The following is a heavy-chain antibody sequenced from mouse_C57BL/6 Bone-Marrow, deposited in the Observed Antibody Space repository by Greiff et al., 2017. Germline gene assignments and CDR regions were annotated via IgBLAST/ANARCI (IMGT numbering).Heavy chain of an antibody. CDR3: ARQSPHAMDY. J-gene: IGHJ4*01. CDR1: GFTFSDYY. Sequence: EVLLVESGGGLVQPGGSLKLSCAASGFTFSDYYLYWVLQTPEKRLGWVAYISNGGGSTYYPDTVQGRFTISRDNAKNTLYLPMSRLKSKDTAMYYCARQSPHAMDYWGRGTSVTVSS. CDR2: ISNGGGST. V-gene: IGHV5-12*01.